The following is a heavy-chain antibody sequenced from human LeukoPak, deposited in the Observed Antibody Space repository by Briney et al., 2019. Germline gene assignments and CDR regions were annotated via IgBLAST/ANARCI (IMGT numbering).Heavy chain of an antibody. V-gene: IGHV3-74*01. Sequence: PGGSLRLSCSASGFTFSTYAMHWVRQAPGKGLVWVSRINSDGSSTSYADSVKGRFTISRDNAKNTLYLQMNSLRAEDTAVYYCARLPRGESGAIDYWGQGTLVTVSS. J-gene: IGHJ4*02. CDR3: ARLPRGESGAIDY. D-gene: IGHD2-8*02. CDR1: GFTFSTYA. CDR2: INSDGSST.